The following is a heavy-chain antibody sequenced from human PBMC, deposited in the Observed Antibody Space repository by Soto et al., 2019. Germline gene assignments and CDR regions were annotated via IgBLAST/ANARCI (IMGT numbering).Heavy chain of an antibody. V-gene: IGHV1-46*03. J-gene: IGHJ5*02. CDR1: GYIFTNYY. CDR3: TRGGAIVVVTATFDL. D-gene: IGHD2-21*02. CDR2: INAGGGYT. Sequence: ASVKVSCTASGYIFTNYYMHWVRQAPGQGLEWMGTINAGGGYTTYAQRFQGRVTMTRDTSTSTVSMELSSLRYEDTALYYCTRGGAIVVVTATFDLWGQGTLVTVSS.